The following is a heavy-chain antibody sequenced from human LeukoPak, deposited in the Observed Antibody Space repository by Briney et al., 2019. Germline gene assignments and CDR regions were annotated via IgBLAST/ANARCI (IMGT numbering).Heavy chain of an antibody. V-gene: IGHV3-49*04. Sequence: GGSLRLSCEASGFTFRSYAMNWVRQAPGKGLEWVGFIRSKAYGGTTEYAASVKGRFTISRDDSKSIAYLQMNSLKTEDTAVYYCTSARYGIYFDYWGQGTLVSVSS. CDR1: GFTFRSYA. D-gene: IGHD3-9*01. CDR3: TSARYGIYFDY. J-gene: IGHJ4*02. CDR2: IRSKAYGGTT.